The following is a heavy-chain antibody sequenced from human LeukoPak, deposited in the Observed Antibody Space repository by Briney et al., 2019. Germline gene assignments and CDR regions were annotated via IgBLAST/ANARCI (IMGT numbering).Heavy chain of an antibody. J-gene: IGHJ3*02. CDR3: ASIPLLLWFGDAFDI. D-gene: IGHD3-10*01. CDR1: TFIFSGYS. Sequence: PGGSLRLSCAASTFIFSGYSMNWVRQAPGKGLEWVSSISSSSSYIYYADSVKGRFTISRDNAKNSLYLQMNSLRAEDTAVYYCASIPLLLWFGDAFDIWGQRTMVTVSS. CDR2: ISSSSSYI. V-gene: IGHV3-21*01.